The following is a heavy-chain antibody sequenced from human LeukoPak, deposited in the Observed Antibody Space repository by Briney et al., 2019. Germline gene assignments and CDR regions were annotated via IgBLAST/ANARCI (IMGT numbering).Heavy chain of an antibody. CDR3: ARESWHLRTNYYYGMDV. CDR1: GCSISSDSYY. CDR2: IYSSGST. D-gene: IGHD1-14*01. Sequence: SQTLSLTCTVSGCSISSDSYYWSWIRQPAGKGLEWIGRIYSSGSTNYNSSLKSRVTILVDTFKNQFSLKLSSVTAADTAVYYCARESWHLRTNYYYGMDVWGQGTTVTVSS. V-gene: IGHV4-61*02. J-gene: IGHJ6*02.